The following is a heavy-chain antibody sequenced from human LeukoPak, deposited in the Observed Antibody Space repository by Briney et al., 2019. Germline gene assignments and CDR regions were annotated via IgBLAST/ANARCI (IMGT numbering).Heavy chain of an antibody. Sequence: GGSLRLPCAASGFTFSSYAMRWVRQAPGRGLEWVSAISGSGGTTYYADSVKGRFTISRDNSKNTLYLQMNSLRAEDTAVYYCTTGNYYDNSGENWAQGTLVTVSS. CDR2: ISGSGGTT. V-gene: IGHV3-23*01. D-gene: IGHD3-22*01. J-gene: IGHJ4*02. CDR1: GFTFSSYA. CDR3: TTGNYYDNSGEN.